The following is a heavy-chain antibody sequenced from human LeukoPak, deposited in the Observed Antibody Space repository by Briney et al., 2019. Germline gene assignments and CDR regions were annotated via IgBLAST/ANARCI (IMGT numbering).Heavy chain of an antibody. D-gene: IGHD3-3*01. J-gene: IGHJ6*02. V-gene: IGHV3-30-3*01. CDR3: ASLEWLSTTHYGMDV. CDR1: GFTFSSYA. CDR2: ISYDGSNK. Sequence: PGRSLRLSCAASGFTFSSYAMHWVRQAPGKGLEWVAVISYDGSNKYYADSVKGRFTIFRDNSKNTLYLQMNSLRAEDTAVYYCASLEWLSTTHYGMDVWGQGTTVTVSS.